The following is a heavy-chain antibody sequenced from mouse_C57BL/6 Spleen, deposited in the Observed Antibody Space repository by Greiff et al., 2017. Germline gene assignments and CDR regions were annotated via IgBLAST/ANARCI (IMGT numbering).Heavy chain of an antibody. Sequence: QVQLQQPGAELVMPGASVKLSCKASGYTFTSYWMHWVKQRPGQGLEWIGEIDPSDSYTNYNQKFKGKSTLTVDKSYSTAYMQLSSLTSEDSAVYYCARYGYGSSGGFAYWGQGTLVTVSA. CDR1: GYTFTSYW. D-gene: IGHD1-1*01. CDR3: ARYGYGSSGGFAY. J-gene: IGHJ3*01. V-gene: IGHV1-69*01. CDR2: IDPSDSYT.